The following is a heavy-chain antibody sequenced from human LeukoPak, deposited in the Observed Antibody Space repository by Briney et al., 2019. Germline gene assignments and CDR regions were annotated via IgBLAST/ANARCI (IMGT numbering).Heavy chain of an antibody. CDR2: IIPIFGTA. J-gene: IGHJ4*02. CDR1: GGTLSSYA. D-gene: IGHD5-24*01. Sequence: ASVKVFCKASGGTLSSYAISWVRQAPGQGLEWMGRIIPIFGTANYAQKFQGRVTITTDESTSTAYMELSSLRSEDTAVYYCARVEDRDDYWGQGTLVTVSS. V-gene: IGHV1-69*05. CDR3: ARVEDRDDY.